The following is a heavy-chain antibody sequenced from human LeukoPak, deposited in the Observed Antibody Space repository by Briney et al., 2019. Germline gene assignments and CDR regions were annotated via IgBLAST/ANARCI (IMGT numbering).Heavy chain of an antibody. J-gene: IGHJ6*02. V-gene: IGHV1-46*01. CDR2: FYPNSAYT. CDR1: GYTFTDYA. CDR3: ARGLMHWSANMDV. D-gene: IGHD3-3*01. Sequence: ASVKVSCKASGYTFTDYAVHWVRQAPGQGLEWLGIFYPNSAYTIYAQTFQGRVTMTGDASTDSAYMELSSLRSEDTAVYYCARGLMHWSANMDVWGQGTTATVSS.